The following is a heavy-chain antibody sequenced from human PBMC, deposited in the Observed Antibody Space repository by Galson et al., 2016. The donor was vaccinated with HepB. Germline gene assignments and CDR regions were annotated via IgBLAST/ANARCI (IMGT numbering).Heavy chain of an antibody. CDR2: IVPILGMS. CDR3: ARDAVAVAGTLHFYFYGMDV. J-gene: IGHJ6*02. D-gene: IGHD6-19*01. CDR1: GGTFSSYA. Sequence: SVKVSCKASGGTFSSYAFSWVRQAPEQGLEWMGRIVPILGMSNNAQKFQGRVTITADKSTSTVYMELSSLRSEDTAVYYCARDAVAVAGTLHFYFYGMDVWGQGTTVTVSS. V-gene: IGHV1-69*04.